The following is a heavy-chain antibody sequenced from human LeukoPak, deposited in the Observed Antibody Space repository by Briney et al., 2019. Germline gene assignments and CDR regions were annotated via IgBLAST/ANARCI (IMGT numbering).Heavy chain of an antibody. CDR3: ANLQLVLSPYYGMDV. J-gene: IGHJ6*02. CDR2: ISGSGGST. Sequence: PGGSLRLSCVASGFTFSDYAMNWVRQAPGKGPEWVSAISGSGGSTYYADSVKGRFTISRDNSKNTLYLQMNSLRAEDTAVYYCANLQLVLSPYYGMDVWGQGTTVTVSS. CDR1: GFTFSDYA. V-gene: IGHV3-23*01. D-gene: IGHD6-13*01.